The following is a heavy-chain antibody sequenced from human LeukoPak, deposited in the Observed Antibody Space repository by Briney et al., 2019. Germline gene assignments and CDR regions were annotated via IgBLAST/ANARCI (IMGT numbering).Heavy chain of an antibody. CDR2: IYSGGST. CDR1: GFTVSSNY. CDR3: ARAGGYYYDSSGYFDY. D-gene: IGHD3-22*01. Sequence: GGSLRLSCAASGFTVSSNYMSWVCQAPGKGLEWVSVIYSGGSTYYADSVKGRFTISRDNSKNTLYLQMNSLRAEDTAVYYCARAGGYYYDSSGYFDYWGQGTLVTVSS. J-gene: IGHJ4*02. V-gene: IGHV3-53*01.